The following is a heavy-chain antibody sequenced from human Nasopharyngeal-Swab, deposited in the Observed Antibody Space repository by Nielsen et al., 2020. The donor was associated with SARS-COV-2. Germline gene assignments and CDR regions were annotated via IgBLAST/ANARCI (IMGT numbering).Heavy chain of an antibody. CDR3: ARRGPLLWFGELGHAFDI. J-gene: IGHJ3*02. Sequence: SVKVSCKASGGTFSSYAISWVRQAPGQGLEWMGGIILIFGTANYAQKFQGRVTITADESTSTAYMELSSLRSEDTAVYYCARRGPLLWFGELGHAFDIWGQGTMVTVSS. V-gene: IGHV1-69*13. CDR2: IILIFGTA. D-gene: IGHD3-10*01. CDR1: GGTFSSYA.